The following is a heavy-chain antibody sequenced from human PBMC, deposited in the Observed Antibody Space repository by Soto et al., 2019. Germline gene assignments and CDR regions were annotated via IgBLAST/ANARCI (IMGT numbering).Heavy chain of an antibody. D-gene: IGHD3-22*01. CDR3: AKDLGNYYYDSSGYSSYGMDV. CDR2: ISASGGTT. V-gene: IGHV3-23*01. CDR1: EFTFRSYA. Sequence: GGSLRLSCAASEFTFRSYAMNWVRQAPGKGLEWVSAISASGGTTYYADSVKGRFTISRDNSKNTLYLQMNSLRVEDTAVYYCAKDLGNYYYDSSGYSSYGMDVWGQGTTV. J-gene: IGHJ6*02.